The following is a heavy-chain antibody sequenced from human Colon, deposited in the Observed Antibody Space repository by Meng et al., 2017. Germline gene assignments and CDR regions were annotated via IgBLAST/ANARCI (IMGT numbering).Heavy chain of an antibody. J-gene: IGHJ4*02. V-gene: IGHV3-21*01. CDR1: GFTFSSYS. D-gene: IGHD3-22*01. Sequence: GGSLRLSCAASGFTFSSYSMNWVRQAPGKGLEWVSSISSSSSYIYYADSVKGRFTISRDNAKNSLYLQMNSLRAEDTAVYYCARDYYYDSSGYRLYYFDYWGQGTRVTVSS. CDR3: ARDYYYDSSGYRLYYFDY. CDR2: ISSSSSYI.